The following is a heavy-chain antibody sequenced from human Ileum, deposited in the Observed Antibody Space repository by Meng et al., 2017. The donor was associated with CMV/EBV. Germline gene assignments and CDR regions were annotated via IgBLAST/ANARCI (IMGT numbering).Heavy chain of an antibody. CDR1: GGSISTYY. V-gene: IGHV4-4*07. Sequence: QVQLQEPGPGLVKPSEPLSLTCAVSGGSISTYYWTWVRQPAGKGLEWIGRINAGGSTNDNPSLKSRVTMSVDTSKNQFSLKVTSVTAADTAVYYCAREENTVNQFEYWGQGTLVTVSS. J-gene: IGHJ4*02. D-gene: IGHD4-17*01. CDR2: INAGGST. CDR3: AREENTVNQFEY.